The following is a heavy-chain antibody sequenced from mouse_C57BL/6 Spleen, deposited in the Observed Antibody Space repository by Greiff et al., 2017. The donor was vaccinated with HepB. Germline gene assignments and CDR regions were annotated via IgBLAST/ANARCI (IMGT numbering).Heavy chain of an antibody. Sequence: VQLQQSGPVLVKPGASVKMSCKASGYTFTDYYMNWVKQSHGKSLEWIGVINPYNGGTSYNQKFKGKATLTVDKSSSTAYMELNSLTSEDSAVYYCARRPDYYGSSYWYFDVWGTGTTVTVSS. CDR3: ARRPDYYGSSYWYFDV. CDR1: GYTFTDYY. CDR2: INPYNGGT. V-gene: IGHV1-19*01. D-gene: IGHD1-1*01. J-gene: IGHJ1*03.